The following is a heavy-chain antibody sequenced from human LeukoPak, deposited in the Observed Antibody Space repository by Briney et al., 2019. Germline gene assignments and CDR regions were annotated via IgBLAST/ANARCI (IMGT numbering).Heavy chain of an antibody. D-gene: IGHD1-20*01. J-gene: IGHJ5*02. CDR2: MNPNSGNT. Sequence: ASVKVSCKASGYTFTTSDINWVRQATGQGLQWMGWMNPNSGNTFYAQKFQGRVTMTRTTSISTAYMELSSLRSEDTAVYYCARGYNWNDGGDWFDPWGQGTLVTVSS. CDR3: ARGYNWNDGGDWFDP. CDR1: GYTFTTSD. V-gene: IGHV1-8*01.